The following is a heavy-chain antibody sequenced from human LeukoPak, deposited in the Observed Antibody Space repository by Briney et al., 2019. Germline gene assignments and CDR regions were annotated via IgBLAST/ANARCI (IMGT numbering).Heavy chain of an antibody. Sequence: SETLSLTCTVSGSSINSYYWSWIRQPPGKGLEWIGYIYYSGSTNYNPSLKSRVTLSVDTSKNQFSLKLSSVTAADTAVYYCARHQRGDYQLRPQDYWGQGALVTVSS. D-gene: IGHD4/OR15-4a*01. CDR2: IYYSGST. CDR3: ARHQRGDYQLRPQDY. CDR1: GSSINSYY. V-gene: IGHV4-59*08. J-gene: IGHJ4*02.